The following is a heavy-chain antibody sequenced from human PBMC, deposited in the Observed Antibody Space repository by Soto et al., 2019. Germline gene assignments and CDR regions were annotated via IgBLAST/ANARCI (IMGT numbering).Heavy chain of an antibody. CDR2: IDPSDSYT. D-gene: IGHD6-13*01. CDR3: ASSIAAAGMGDYYGMDV. J-gene: IGHJ6*02. V-gene: IGHV5-10-1*01. CDR1: GYSFTSYW. Sequence: PGESLKISCKGSGYSFTSYWISWVRQMPGKGLEWMGRIDPSDSYTNYSPSFQGHVTTSADKSISTAYLQWSSLKASDTAMYYCASSIAAAGMGDYYGMDVWGQGTTVTVSS.